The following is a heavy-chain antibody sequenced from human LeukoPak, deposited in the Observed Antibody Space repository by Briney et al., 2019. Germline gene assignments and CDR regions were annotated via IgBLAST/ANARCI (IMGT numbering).Heavy chain of an antibody. CDR2: INPNSGGT. CDR3: ARGDSSGYYYNLYYYHYYGMDV. J-gene: IGHJ6*02. CDR1: GYTFTGYY. V-gene: IGHV1-2*02. D-gene: IGHD3-22*01. Sequence: ASVKVSCKASGYTFTGYYMHWVRQAPGQGLEWMGWINPNSGGTNYAQKFQGRVTMTRDTSISTAYMELSRLRSDDTAVYYCARGDSSGYYYNLYYYHYYGMDVWGQGTTVTVSS.